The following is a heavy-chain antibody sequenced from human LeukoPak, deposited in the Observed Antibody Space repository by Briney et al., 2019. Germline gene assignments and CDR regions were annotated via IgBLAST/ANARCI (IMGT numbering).Heavy chain of an antibody. Sequence: PSETLPLTCTVSGGSISSYYWSWIRQPAGKGLEWIGRIYTSGSTNYNPSLKSRVTMSVDTSKNQFSLKLSSVTAADTAVYYCARDKGDDILTGYYYYYYYMDVWGKGTTVTISS. D-gene: IGHD3-9*01. CDR2: IYTSGST. J-gene: IGHJ6*03. V-gene: IGHV4-4*07. CDR1: GGSISSYY. CDR3: ARDKGDDILTGYYYYYYYMDV.